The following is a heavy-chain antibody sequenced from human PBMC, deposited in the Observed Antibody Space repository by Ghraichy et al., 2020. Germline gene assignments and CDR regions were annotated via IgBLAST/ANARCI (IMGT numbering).Heavy chain of an antibody. V-gene: IGHV4-61*01. CDR2: IYYSGST. D-gene: IGHD3-10*01. CDR3: ARDYYKGSGGYYYNAMDG. CDR1: GVSVSSGSYY. J-gene: IGHJ6*02. Sequence: SETLSLTCTVSGVSVSSGSYYWGWIRQPPGKGLEWIGYIYYSGSTNYNPSLKSRVTISVDTSKNQFSLKLSSVTAADTALYYCARDYYKGSGGYYYNAMDGWGQGTTVTVSS.